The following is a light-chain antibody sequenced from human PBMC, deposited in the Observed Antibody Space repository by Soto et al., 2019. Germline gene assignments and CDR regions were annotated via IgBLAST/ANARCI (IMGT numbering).Light chain of an antibody. J-gene: IGLJ2*01. CDR3: SSYTSSSTLV. CDR2: EVS. CDR1: GSDVGYYNR. Sequence: QSVLTQPPSVSGSPGHSVTISCTGTGSDVGYYNRVSWYQQPPGTAPKLMIHEVSYRPSGVPDRFSGSKSGNTASLTISGLQAEDEADYYCSSYTSSSTLVFGGGTKLTVL. V-gene: IGLV2-18*02.